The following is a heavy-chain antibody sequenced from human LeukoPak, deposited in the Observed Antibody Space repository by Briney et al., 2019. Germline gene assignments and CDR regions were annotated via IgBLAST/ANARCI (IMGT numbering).Heavy chain of an antibody. V-gene: IGHV3-23*01. Sequence: GGSLRFSCAASGFTFSSYAMSWVRQAPGKGLEWVSAISGSGGSTYYADSVKGRFTISRDNSKDTLYLQMNSLRAEDTAVYYCAKRPSDYGDYVSYFDYWGQGTLVTVSS. CDR1: GFTFSSYA. J-gene: IGHJ4*02. CDR3: AKRPSDYGDYVSYFDY. D-gene: IGHD4-17*01. CDR2: ISGSGGST.